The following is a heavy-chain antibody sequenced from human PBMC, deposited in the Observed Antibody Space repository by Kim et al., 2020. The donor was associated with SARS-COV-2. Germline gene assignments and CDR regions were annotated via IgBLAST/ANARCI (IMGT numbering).Heavy chain of an antibody. Sequence: SETLSLTCTVSGGYINEYYWSWVRQPPGKGLEWIGYIHYSGTTDYNPSLKSRVTISIDTSKKEYSLKLNSVTAADTALYFCARDRGSYDHSGFGWSDPWGQGTLVTVSS. D-gene: IGHD3-16*01. CDR3: ARDRGSYDHSGFGWSDP. J-gene: IGHJ5*02. CDR2: IHYSGTT. CDR1: GGYINEYY. V-gene: IGHV4-59*01.